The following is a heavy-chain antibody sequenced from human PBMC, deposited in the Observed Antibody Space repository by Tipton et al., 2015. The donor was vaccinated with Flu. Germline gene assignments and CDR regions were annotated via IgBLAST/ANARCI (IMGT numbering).Heavy chain of an antibody. CDR2: VYHGGTT. CDR3: ARSTYYYGSGSADY. Sequence: TLSLTCTVSGYSISTRYYWGWIRQPPGKGLEWIGCVYHGGTTYYNPSLKSRVAISLDTAKNQFSQRLSSVTAADTAVYYCARSTYYYGSGSADYWGQGTLVTVSS. J-gene: IGHJ4*02. D-gene: IGHD3-10*01. V-gene: IGHV4-38-2*02. CDR1: GYSISTRYY.